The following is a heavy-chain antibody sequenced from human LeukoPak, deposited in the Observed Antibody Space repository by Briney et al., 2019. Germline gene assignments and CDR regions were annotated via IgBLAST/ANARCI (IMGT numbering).Heavy chain of an antibody. J-gene: IGHJ4*02. CDR2: ISGSGGST. CDR3: ARGGSSRFAY. D-gene: IGHD1-26*01. CDR1: GFTFSSYA. Sequence: GGSLRLSCAASGFTFSSYAMSWVRQAPGKGLEWVSAISGSGGSTYYADSVKGRFTISRDNAKNSLFLQMNSLRVEDTAMYYCARGGSSRFAYWGQGTLVTVSS. V-gene: IGHV3-23*01.